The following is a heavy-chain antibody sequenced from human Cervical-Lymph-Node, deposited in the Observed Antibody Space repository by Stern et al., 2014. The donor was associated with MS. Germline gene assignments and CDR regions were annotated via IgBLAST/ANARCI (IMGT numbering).Heavy chain of an antibody. CDR1: GYSFTEYP. CDR2: INTGDGDT. Sequence: VQLVQSGTEVKTTGASVTVSCQASGYSFTEYPIQWVRQAPGQGLEWVGWINTGDGDTRYSPRLQGRISITRDTSTRTAYLDLSSLRSADTAEYYCATSAFDYWGQGTLVTVS. J-gene: IGHJ4*02. V-gene: IGHV1-3*04. CDR3: ATSAFDY.